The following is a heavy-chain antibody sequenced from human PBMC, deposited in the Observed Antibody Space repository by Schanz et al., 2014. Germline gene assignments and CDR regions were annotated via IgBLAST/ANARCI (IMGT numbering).Heavy chain of an antibody. J-gene: IGHJ6*02. V-gene: IGHV3-53*01. CDR3: ATEGPRGTRHPINYYYAMDN. D-gene: IGHD6-6*01. CDR1: GFSVSTNY. Sequence: EVQLVESGGGLIQPGGSLRLSCAVSGFSVSTNYMSWVRQAPGKGLEWISSMYINSGSTQYADSVKGRFIISRDNAKNSLYLEMNSLRAGDTAFYHCATEGPRGTRHPINYYYAMDNWGQGTKVTV. CDR2: MYINSGST.